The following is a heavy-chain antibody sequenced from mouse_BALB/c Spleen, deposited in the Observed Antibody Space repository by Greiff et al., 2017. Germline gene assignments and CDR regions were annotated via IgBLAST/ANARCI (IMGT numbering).Heavy chain of an antibody. CDR1: GYTFTDYV. D-gene: IGHD2-2*01. V-gene: IGHV1-81*01. Sequence: QVQLQQSGPELVKPGASVKMSCKASGYTFTDYVISWVKQRTGQGLEWIGEIYPGSGSTYYNEKFKGKATLTADKSSNTAYMQLSSLTSEDSAVYFCARSKGLRRGYFDYWGQGTTLTVSS. CDR2: IYPGSGST. CDR3: ARSKGLRRGYFDY. J-gene: IGHJ2*01.